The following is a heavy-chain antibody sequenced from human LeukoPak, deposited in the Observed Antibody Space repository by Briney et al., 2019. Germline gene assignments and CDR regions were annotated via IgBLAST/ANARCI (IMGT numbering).Heavy chain of an antibody. CDR1: GYTFNGYG. J-gene: IGHJ6*02. V-gene: IGHV3-20*04. CDR3: ARGFRDGPLYGMDV. D-gene: IGHD2-21*01. Sequence: GGSLRLSCAASGYTFNGYGVSWVRQAPTKGLEWISGITWSGAATAYADSVKGRFTISRDNAKNSLFLEMNSLTAEDTALYYCARGFRDGPLYGMDVWGQGTTVTVSS. CDR2: ITWSGAAT.